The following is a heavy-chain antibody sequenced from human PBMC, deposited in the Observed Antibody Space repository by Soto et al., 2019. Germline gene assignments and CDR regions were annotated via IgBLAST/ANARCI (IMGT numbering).Heavy chain of an antibody. J-gene: IGHJ5*02. Sequence: ASVEVCCKTPGYTLTSYYLHWLRQAPGQGLECMGWITPSSGGTMFAQKFQGTVTMTRETSITTVYMELTSLTSDNTAVYYCARGSNWSSNWFEPLGQGTPVTGSS. CDR2: ITPSSGGT. CDR3: ARGSNWSSNWFEP. D-gene: IGHD6-13*01. V-gene: IGHV1-2*02. CDR1: GYTLTSYY.